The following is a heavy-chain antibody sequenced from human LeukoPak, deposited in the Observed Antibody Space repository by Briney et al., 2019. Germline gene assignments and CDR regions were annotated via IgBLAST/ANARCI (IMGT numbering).Heavy chain of an antibody. CDR2: IDPSDSYT. J-gene: IGHJ2*01. CDR3: VRHNLWCFDL. Sequence: GESLKISCQASGYSFTTLYISWVRQMPGKGLEWMGRIDPSDSYTDYSPAFEGHVTISVDQSINTAFLQWSSLKASDTAMYYCVRHNLWCFDLWGRGTLVTVSS. CDR1: GYSFTTLY. V-gene: IGHV5-10-1*01. D-gene: IGHD1-14*01.